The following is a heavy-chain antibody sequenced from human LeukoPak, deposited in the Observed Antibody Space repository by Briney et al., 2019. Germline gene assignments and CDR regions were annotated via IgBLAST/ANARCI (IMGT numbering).Heavy chain of an antibody. CDR3: ARDDLYCSGGSCYSVWFDP. CDR1: GYTFTSYG. CDR2: ISAYNGNT. J-gene: IGHJ5*02. V-gene: IGHV1-18*01. D-gene: IGHD2-15*01. Sequence: ASVKVSCKASGYTFTSYGISWVRQAPGQGLEWMGWISAYNGNTNCAQKLQGRVTMTTDTSTSTAYMELRSLRSDDTAVYYCARDDLYCSGGSCYSVWFDPWGQGTLVTVSS.